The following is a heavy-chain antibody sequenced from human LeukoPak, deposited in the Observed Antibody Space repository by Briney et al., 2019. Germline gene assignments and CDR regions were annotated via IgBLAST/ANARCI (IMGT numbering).Heavy chain of an antibody. V-gene: IGHV1-69*05. J-gene: IGHJ6*03. Sequence: SVKVSCKASGGTFSSYAISWVRQAPGQGLEWMGRIIPIFGTANYAQKFQGRVTITTDESTSTAYMELSSLRSEDTAVYYCARDRGASTVTTRSYYYYMDVWGKGTTVTVSS. CDR1: GGTFSSYA. CDR3: ARDRGASTVTTRSYYYYMDV. D-gene: IGHD4-11*01. CDR2: IIPIFGTA.